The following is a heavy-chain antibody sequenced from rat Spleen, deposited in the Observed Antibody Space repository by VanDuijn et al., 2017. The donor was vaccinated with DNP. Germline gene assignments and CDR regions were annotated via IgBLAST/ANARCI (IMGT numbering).Heavy chain of an antibody. CDR2: INKDSSST. CDR3: SKGEQFDY. V-gene: IGHV4-2*01. CDR1: GFTFRDYN. J-gene: IGHJ2*01. Sequence: EVQLVESGGGLVQPGRSLKLSCVASGFTFRDYNMAWVRQAPGKGLEWIGEINKDSSSTRFNAALKDKFILSRDNAQNTLYLQMTKLGSENTAIYYCSKGEQFDYGGQGVMVTVSS.